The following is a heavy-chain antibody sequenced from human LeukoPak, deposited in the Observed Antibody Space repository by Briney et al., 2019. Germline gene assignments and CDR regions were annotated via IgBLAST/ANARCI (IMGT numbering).Heavy chain of an antibody. CDR1: GGSFSGYY. Sequence: SSETLSLTCAVYGGSFSGYYWSWIRQPPGKGLEWIGEINHSGSTNYNPSLKSRVTISVDTSKNQFSLKLSSVTAADTAVYYCARHGAVAGSYNWFDPWGQGTLVTVSS. CDR3: ARHGAVAGSYNWFDP. D-gene: IGHD6-19*01. CDR2: INHSGST. V-gene: IGHV4-34*01. J-gene: IGHJ5*02.